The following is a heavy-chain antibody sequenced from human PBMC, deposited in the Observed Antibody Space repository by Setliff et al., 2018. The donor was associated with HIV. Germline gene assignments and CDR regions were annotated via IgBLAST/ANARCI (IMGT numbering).Heavy chain of an antibody. CDR3: ARGPSSSWSPLFDY. CDR1: GFMFNSYW. J-gene: IGHJ4*02. V-gene: IGHV3-74*01. Sequence: GESLKISCAASGFMFNSYWMHWVRQAPGKGLVWVSRINSGGGSTSYADAVKGRFTISRDNAKNTLYLQMNSLRADDTAVYYCARGPSSSWSPLFDYWGQGTLVTVSS. D-gene: IGHD6-13*01. CDR2: INSGGGST.